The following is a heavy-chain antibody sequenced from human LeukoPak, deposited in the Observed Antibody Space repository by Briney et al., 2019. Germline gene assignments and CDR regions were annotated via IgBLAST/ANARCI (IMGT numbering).Heavy chain of an antibody. CDR3: AKWDLYDYVWGSQYYFDY. V-gene: IGHV3-23*01. CDR2: ISGSGGST. Sequence: PGRSLRLSCAASGFTFSSYAMSWVRQAPGKGLEWVSAISGSGGSTYYADSVKGRFTISRDNSKNTLYLQMNSLRAEDTAVYYCAKWDLYDYVWGSQYYFDYWGQGTLVTVSS. J-gene: IGHJ4*02. D-gene: IGHD3-16*01. CDR1: GFTFSSYA.